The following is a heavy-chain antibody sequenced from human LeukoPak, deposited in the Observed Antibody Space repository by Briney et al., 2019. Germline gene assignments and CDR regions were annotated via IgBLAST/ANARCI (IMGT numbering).Heavy chain of an antibody. CDR1: GFTVSSNY. CDR2: IYSGGSP. D-gene: IGHD2-2*01. Sequence: QPGGSLRLSCAASGFTVSSNYMSWVRQAPGKGLEWVSVIYSGGSPYYADSVKGRFTISRDSSKNTLYLQMNSLRVDDPAVYYCARAMPHDNWFDPWGQGSLVTVSS. J-gene: IGHJ5*02. V-gene: IGHV3-66*01. CDR3: ARAMPHDNWFDP.